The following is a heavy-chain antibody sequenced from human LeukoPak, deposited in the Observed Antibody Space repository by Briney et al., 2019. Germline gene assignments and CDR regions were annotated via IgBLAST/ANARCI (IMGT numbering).Heavy chain of an antibody. J-gene: IGHJ6*02. CDR3: AREGPHSSGKRYYYGIDV. Sequence: PGGSLRLSCAASGFTFSSYSMNWVRQAPGKGLEWVSSISSSSSYIYYADSVKGRFTISRDNAKNSLYLQMNSLRAEDTAVYYCAREGPHSSGKRYYYGIDVWGQGTTVTVSS. CDR2: ISSSSSYI. D-gene: IGHD6-19*01. V-gene: IGHV3-21*01. CDR1: GFTFSSYS.